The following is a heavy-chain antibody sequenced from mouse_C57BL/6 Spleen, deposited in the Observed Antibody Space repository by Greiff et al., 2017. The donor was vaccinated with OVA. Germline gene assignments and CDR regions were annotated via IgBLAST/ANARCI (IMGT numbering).Heavy chain of an antibody. CDR3: TRTPHYLYYFDY. D-gene: IGHD5-5*01. CDR1: GFTFRDAW. CDR2: IRNKANNHAT. Sequence: EVKLVESGGGLVQPGGSMKLSCAASGFTFRDAWLDWVRLSPEKGLEWVAEIRNKANNHATYYAESVKGRFTISRDDSKSSVYLQMNSLRAEDTGIYYCTRTPHYLYYFDYWGQGTTLTVSS. V-gene: IGHV6-6*01. J-gene: IGHJ2*01.